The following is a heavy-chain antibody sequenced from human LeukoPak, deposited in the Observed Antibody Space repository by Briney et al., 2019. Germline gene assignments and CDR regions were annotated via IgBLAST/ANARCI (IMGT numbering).Heavy chain of an antibody. CDR3: ATHMADSDYYDSSGYYYWFDP. D-gene: IGHD3-22*01. CDR1: GGTFSSYA. CDR2: IIPIFGTA. Sequence: ASVKVSCKASGGTFSSYAISWVRQAPGQGLEWMGGIIPIFGTANYAQKFQGRVTITTDESTSTAYMELSSLRSEDAAVYYCATHMADSDYYDSSGYYYWFDPWGQGTLVTVSS. J-gene: IGHJ5*02. V-gene: IGHV1-69*05.